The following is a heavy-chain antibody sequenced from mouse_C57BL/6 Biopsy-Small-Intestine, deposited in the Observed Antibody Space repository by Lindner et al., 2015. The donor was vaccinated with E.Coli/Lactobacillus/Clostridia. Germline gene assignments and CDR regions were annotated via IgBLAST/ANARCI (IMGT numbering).Heavy chain of an antibody. Sequence: SVKVSCKASGYTFIDYYIHWVRQAPGQGLEWMGWVIPQSGGTNSPRKFQGRVTMTRDTSITTAYMELTGLTSDDTAIYYCAREGVYSDYRAGFDSWGQGTVVTVSS. CDR1: GYTFIDYY. J-gene: IGHJ4*01. D-gene: IGHD2-13*01. CDR3: AREGVYSDYRAGFDS. V-gene: IGHV1-84*02. CDR2: VIPQSGGT.